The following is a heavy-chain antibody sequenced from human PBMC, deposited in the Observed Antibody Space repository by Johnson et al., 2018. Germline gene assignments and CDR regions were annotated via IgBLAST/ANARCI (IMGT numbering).Heavy chain of an antibody. CDR1: GFTFDDYA. J-gene: IGHJ6*02. CDR3: AKDMTVTTSYYGMDV. V-gene: IGHV3-9*01. CDR2: ISWNSGSI. D-gene: IGHD4-17*01. Sequence: VQLVQSGGGLVQPGRSLRLSCAASGFTFDDYAMHWVRQAPGKGLEWVSGISWNSGSIGYADSVKGRFTISRDNAKNSLYLQRNSLRAEDTDLYYCAKDMTVTTSYYGMDVWGQGTTVTVSS.